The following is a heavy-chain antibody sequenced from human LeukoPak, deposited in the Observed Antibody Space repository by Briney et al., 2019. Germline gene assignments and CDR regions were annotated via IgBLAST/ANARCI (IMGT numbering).Heavy chain of an antibody. D-gene: IGHD3-10*01. CDR3: VIHSGRAGGQ. V-gene: IGHV3/OR16-9*01. Sequence: GGSLRLSCAASGFNFGVHYMSWLRQAPGKRPEWISYISANGGDIAYADSVKGRFTISRDNAKNSLHLQMNRLRVEDTAVYHCVIHSGRAGGQWGQGTLIAVSS. CDR1: GFNFGVHY. J-gene: IGHJ4*02. CDR2: ISANGGDI.